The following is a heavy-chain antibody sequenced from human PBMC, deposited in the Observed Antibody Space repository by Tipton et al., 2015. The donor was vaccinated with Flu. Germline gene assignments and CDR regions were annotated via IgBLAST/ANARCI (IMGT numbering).Heavy chain of an antibody. CDR2: IYYGGST. CDR1: GGSISSSSYY. J-gene: IGHJ6*02. CDR3: ARLMVAGTDYYYGMDV. V-gene: IGHV4-61*05. D-gene: IGHD6-19*01. Sequence: LRLSCTVSGGSISSSSYYWSWIRQPPGKGLEWIGYIYYGGSTNYNPSLKSRVTISVDTSKNQFSLKLSSVTAAGTAVYYCARLMVAGTDYYYGMDVWGQGTTVTVSS.